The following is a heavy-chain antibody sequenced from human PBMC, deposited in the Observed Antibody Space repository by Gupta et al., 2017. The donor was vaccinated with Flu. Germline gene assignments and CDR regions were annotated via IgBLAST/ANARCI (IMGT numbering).Heavy chain of an antibody. CDR1: VFYLSTSGVG. CDR3: AHSSGYYRVDD. Sequence: QITLKESGPTLVKPTQTLTLTCTFSVFYLSTSGVGVGWIRQSPGKALEWIALIYWNDEKRDSPALKSRITITKDTAKYQVVIALATMETLETSTYYAAHSSGYYRVDDGCQGTMVTVYS. V-gene: IGHV2-5*01. CDR2: IYWNDEK. J-gene: IGHJ4*02. D-gene: IGHD3-22*01.